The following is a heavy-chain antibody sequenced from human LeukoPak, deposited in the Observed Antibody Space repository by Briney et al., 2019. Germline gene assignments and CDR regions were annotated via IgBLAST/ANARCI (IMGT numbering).Heavy chain of an antibody. CDR2: IKQDGSEK. D-gene: IGHD2-15*01. Sequence: GGSLRLSCAASGFTFSSYWMSWVRQAPGKGLEWVANIKQDGSEKYYVDSVKGRFTISRDNAKNSLYLQMNSLRAEDTAVYYCARDLIGYCSGGSCYYYYYYGMDVWGQGTTVTVSS. CDR1: GFTFSSYW. V-gene: IGHV3-7*03. CDR3: ARDLIGYCSGGSCYYYYYYGMDV. J-gene: IGHJ6*02.